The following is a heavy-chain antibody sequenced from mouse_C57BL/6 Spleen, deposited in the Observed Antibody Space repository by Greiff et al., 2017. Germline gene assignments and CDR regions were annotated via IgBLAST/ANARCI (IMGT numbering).Heavy chain of an antibody. J-gene: IGHJ2*01. CDR1: GYAFTNYL. V-gene: IGHV1-54*01. CDR2: INPGSGGT. Sequence: QVQLKEPGAELVRPGTSVKVSCKASGYAFTNYLIEWVKQRPGQGLEWIGVINPGSGGTNYNEKFKGKATLTADKSSSTAYMQLSSLTSEDSAVYFCARILLLQYYFDYWGQGTTLTVSS. CDR3: ARILLLQYYFDY. D-gene: IGHD1-1*01.